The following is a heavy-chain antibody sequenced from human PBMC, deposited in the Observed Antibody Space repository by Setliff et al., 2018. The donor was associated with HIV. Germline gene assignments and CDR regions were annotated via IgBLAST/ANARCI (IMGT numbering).Heavy chain of an antibody. D-gene: IGHD3-9*01. CDR1: GYTFTDYF. Sequence: ASVKVSCKSSGYTFTDYFMHWVRQAPGQGLEWMGWISPNIGSTNYAQNFQGRATMTRDTSVNTAFMELSNLRSDDTAVYYCARDYRTTDILSSGYMDVWGKGTTVTV. CDR3: ARDYRTTDILSSGYMDV. V-gene: IGHV1-2*02. CDR2: ISPNIGST. J-gene: IGHJ6*03.